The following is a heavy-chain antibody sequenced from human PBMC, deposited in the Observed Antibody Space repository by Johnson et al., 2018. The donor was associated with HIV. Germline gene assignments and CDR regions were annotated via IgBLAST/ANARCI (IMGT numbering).Heavy chain of an antibody. CDR3: ARPMGAGDECDAFDI. Sequence: QVQLVESGGGVVHPGRSLRLSCAASGFTFSNYAMHWVRQATGKGLEWVALISYDGNNKYYADSVKGRFTISRDNSTNTLYLQMNSLRAVDTAVYYCARPMGAGDECDAFDIWGQGTMVTVSS. D-gene: IGHD1-26*01. J-gene: IGHJ3*02. V-gene: IGHV3-30-3*01. CDR1: GFTFSNYA. CDR2: ISYDGNNK.